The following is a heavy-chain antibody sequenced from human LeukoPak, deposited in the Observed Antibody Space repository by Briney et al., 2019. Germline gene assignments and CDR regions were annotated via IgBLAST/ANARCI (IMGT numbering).Heavy chain of an antibody. CDR1: GFSFSSYT. J-gene: IGHJ4*02. D-gene: IGHD1-26*01. CDR2: LSSTSSDK. CDR3: ANPYSGSYDADY. Sequence: GGSLRLSCAASGFSFSSYTMNWVRQAPGKGLEWVSSLSSTSSDKRYAESVTGRFTISRDNPKNSVFLQMNSLRVEDTAVYYCANPYSGSYDADYWGQGTLVTVSS. V-gene: IGHV3-21*04.